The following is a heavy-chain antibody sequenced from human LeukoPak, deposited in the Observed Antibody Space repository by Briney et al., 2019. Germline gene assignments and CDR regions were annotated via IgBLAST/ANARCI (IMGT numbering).Heavy chain of an antibody. J-gene: IGHJ5*02. D-gene: IGHD3-9*01. Sequence: ASVKVSCKASGYTFTGYYMHWVRQAPGQGLEWMGWINPNSGGTNYAQKFQGRVTMTRDTSISTAYMELNSLRSDDTAVYYCARKYDILTGYDNWFDPWGQGTLVTVSS. CDR1: GYTFTGYY. CDR2: INPNSGGT. V-gene: IGHV1-2*02. CDR3: ARKYDILTGYDNWFDP.